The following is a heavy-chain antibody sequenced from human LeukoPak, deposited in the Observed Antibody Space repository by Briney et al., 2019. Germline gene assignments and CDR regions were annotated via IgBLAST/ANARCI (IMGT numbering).Heavy chain of an antibody. D-gene: IGHD6-19*01. Sequence: GGSLRLSCAASGFTFSSYAMSWVRQAPGKGLEWVSAISGSGGSTYYADSVKGRFTISKDNSKNTLYLQMNSLRAEDTAVYYRANILKYSSGSYHWAPHFDYWGQGTLVTLSS. CDR2: ISGSGGST. CDR3: ANILKYSSGSYHWAPHFDY. J-gene: IGHJ4*02. CDR1: GFTFSSYA. V-gene: IGHV3-23*01.